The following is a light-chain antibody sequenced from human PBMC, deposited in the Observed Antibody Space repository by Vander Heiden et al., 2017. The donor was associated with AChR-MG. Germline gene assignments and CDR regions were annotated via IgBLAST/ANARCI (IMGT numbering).Light chain of an antibody. CDR3: QVWDRSVDNVV. CDR1: NIGDKS. J-gene: IGLJ2*01. V-gene: IGLV3-21*04. CDR2: YYS. Sequence: SYVLTQSPSVSVAPGETASITCGGDNIGDKSVHWYQQKPGQAPVVVIYYYSDRPSVIPARFSGSNSGNTATLTIRRVEAGDEADYFCQVWDRSVDNVVFGGGTKLTVL.